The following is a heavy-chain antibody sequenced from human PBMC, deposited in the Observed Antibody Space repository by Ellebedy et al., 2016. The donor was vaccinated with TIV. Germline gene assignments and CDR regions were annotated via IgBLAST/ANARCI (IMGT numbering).Heavy chain of an antibody. Sequence: ASVKVSCKASGGTFSSYAISWVRQAPGQGLEWMGGIIPIFGTANYAQKFQGRVTITADESTSTAYMELSSLRSEDTAVYYCARRGGSSGFGSYWYFDLWGRGTLVTVSS. CDR1: GGTFSSYA. CDR3: ARRGGSSGFGSYWYFDL. J-gene: IGHJ2*01. D-gene: IGHD6-19*01. V-gene: IGHV1-69*13. CDR2: IIPIFGTA.